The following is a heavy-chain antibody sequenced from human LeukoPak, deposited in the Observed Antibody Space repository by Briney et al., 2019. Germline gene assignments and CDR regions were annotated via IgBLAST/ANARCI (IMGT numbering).Heavy chain of an antibody. CDR1: GFTLSDHW. D-gene: IGHD3-22*01. CDR2: INSDGSST. V-gene: IGHV3-74*03. CDR3: ARAAYYESSGGLVYFDS. Sequence: PGGSLRLSCAATGFTLSDHWMHWVRQAPGKGLVWVSRINSDGSSTTYADSVKGRFAISRDNAKNTLYLQLNSLRAEDTAVYYCARAAYYESSGGLVYFDSWGQGTLVTVSS. J-gene: IGHJ4*02.